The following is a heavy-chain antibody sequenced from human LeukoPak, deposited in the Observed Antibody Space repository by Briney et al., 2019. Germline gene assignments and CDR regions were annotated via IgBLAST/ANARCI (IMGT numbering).Heavy chain of an antibody. J-gene: IGHJ6*03. Sequence: PGGSLRLSCAASGFSFSSYGMHWVRQAPGEGLEWVAFIRYDGSNKYYADSVKGRFTISRDNSKNTLYLQMNSLRAEDTAVYYCAKVASIRDYYYYYMDVWGKGTTVTVSS. CDR2: IRYDGSNK. D-gene: IGHD3-3*02. CDR1: GFSFSSYG. V-gene: IGHV3-30*02. CDR3: AKVASIRDYYYYYMDV.